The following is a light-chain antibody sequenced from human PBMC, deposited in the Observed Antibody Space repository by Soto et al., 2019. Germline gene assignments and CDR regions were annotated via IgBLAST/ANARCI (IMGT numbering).Light chain of an antibody. CDR1: QSISSY. J-gene: IGKJ1*01. CDR3: KQSYSTWT. Sequence: DIQMTQSPSSLSASVGDRVTITCRASQSISSYLNWYQQKPGKAPKLLIYAASSLQSGVPSRFSGSGSGTDFTLTISSLKPEDFATYYCKQSYSTWTFGQGTK. V-gene: IGKV1-39*01. CDR2: AAS.